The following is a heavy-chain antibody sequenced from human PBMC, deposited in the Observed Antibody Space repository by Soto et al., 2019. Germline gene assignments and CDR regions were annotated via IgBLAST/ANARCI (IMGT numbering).Heavy chain of an antibody. D-gene: IGHD6-13*01. J-gene: IGHJ5*02. CDR3: AKDGSSWYSGWFDT. CDR2: ISYDGSIQ. Sequence: GGSLRLSCAASGFTFSTYGMHWVRQAPGKGLEWVAVISYDGSIQYYADSVKGRFTISRDNSKNTLYLQMNSLRAEDTAVYYCAKDGSSWYSGWFDTWGQGTLVTVSS. V-gene: IGHV3-30*18. CDR1: GFTFSTYG.